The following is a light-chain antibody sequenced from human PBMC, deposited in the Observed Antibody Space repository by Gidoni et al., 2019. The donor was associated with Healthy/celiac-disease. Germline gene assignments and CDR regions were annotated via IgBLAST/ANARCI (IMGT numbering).Light chain of an antibody. CDR2: DAS. CDR3: QQYDNLPALT. CDR1: QAISNY. Sequence: DIQMTQSPSSLSASVGDRVTITCQASQAISNYLNWYQQKPGKAPKLLINDASNLETGVPSRFSGNGSGTDFTFTISSLQPEDSATYYCQQYDNLPALTFGGGTKVEIK. V-gene: IGKV1-33*01. J-gene: IGKJ4*01.